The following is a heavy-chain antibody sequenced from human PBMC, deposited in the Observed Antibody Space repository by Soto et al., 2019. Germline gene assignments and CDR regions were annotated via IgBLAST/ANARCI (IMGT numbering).Heavy chain of an antibody. CDR2: ISSSRSYI. D-gene: IGHD7-27*01. V-gene: IGHV3-21*01. J-gene: IGHJ4*02. Sequence: GGSLRLSCAASGFTFSSYSMNWVRQAPGKGLEWVSSISSSRSYIYYADSVKGRFTISRDNAKNSLYLQMNSLRAEDTAVYYCAIRPGDTSSYYFDYWGQGTLVTVSS. CDR1: GFTFSSYS. CDR3: AIRPGDTSSYYFDY.